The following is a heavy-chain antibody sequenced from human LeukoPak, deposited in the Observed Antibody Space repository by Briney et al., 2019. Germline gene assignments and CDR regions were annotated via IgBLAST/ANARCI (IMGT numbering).Heavy chain of an antibody. D-gene: IGHD1-26*01. CDR2: ISAHNGNT. CDR1: GSTFSIFG. J-gene: IGHJ4*02. V-gene: IGHV1-18*01. CDR3: ARVGATVTRFADY. Sequence: ASVKVSCKASGSTFSIFGITWVRQAPGQGLEWMGWISAHNGNTNYAQKLQGRVTMTTDTSTSTAYMELRSLTSDDTAVYYCARVGATVTRFADYWGQGTLVTVSS.